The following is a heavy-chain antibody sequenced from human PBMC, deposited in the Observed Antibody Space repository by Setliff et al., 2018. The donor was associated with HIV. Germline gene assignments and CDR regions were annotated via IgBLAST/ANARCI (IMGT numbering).Heavy chain of an antibody. CDR3: ARSPGDYLFDY. CDR2: INPNSGST. CDR1: GYTFTGYF. J-gene: IGHJ4*02. V-gene: IGHV1-2*02. D-gene: IGHD4-17*01. Sequence: ASVKVSCKASGYTFTGYFLHWVRQAPGQGLEYMGWINPNSGSTNYAQKFQGRVTMTRDTSVSTAYMELSRLRSDDTAVYYCARSPGDYLFDYWGQGTLVTVSS.